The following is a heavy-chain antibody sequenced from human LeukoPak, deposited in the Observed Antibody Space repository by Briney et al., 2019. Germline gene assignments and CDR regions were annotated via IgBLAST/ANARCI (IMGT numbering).Heavy chain of an antibody. Sequence: GRSLRLSCAASTFTFSNYGMHRVRQAPGKGLEWVAVISDDGSNKEYADSVRGRFTISRDNSKNTLYLQMNSLRADDTAVYNCAKVGYTGSYMHAFDIWGQGTMVTVSS. CDR1: TFTFSNYG. CDR3: AKVGYTGSYMHAFDI. J-gene: IGHJ3*02. CDR2: ISDDGSNK. V-gene: IGHV3-30*18. D-gene: IGHD1-26*01.